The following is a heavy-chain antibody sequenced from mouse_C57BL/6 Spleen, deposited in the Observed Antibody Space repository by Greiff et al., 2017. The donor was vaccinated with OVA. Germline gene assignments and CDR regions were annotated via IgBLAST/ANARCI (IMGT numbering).Heavy chain of an antibody. J-gene: IGHJ2*01. D-gene: IGHD2-12*01. CDR1: GYAFSSYW. Sequence: VQVVESGAELVKPGASVKISCKASGYAFSSYWMNWVKQRPGKGLEWIGQIYPGDGDTNYNGKFKGKATLTADKSSSTAYMQLSSLTSEDSAVYFCARGDTTLFDYWGQGTTLTVSS. V-gene: IGHV1-80*01. CDR3: ARGDTTLFDY. CDR2: IYPGDGDT.